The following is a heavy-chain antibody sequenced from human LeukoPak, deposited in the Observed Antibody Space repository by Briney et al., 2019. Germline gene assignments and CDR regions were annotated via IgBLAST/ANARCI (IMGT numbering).Heavy chain of an antibody. Sequence: GGSLRLSCAASGFAFANYAMAWVRQAPGKGLEWVANIKQDGSEKYYVDSVKGRFTISRDNAKNSLYLQMNSLRAEDTAVYYCARELWPRVVDAFDIWGQGTMVTVSS. J-gene: IGHJ3*02. CDR2: IKQDGSEK. CDR3: ARELWPRVVDAFDI. V-gene: IGHV3-7*03. D-gene: IGHD3-10*01. CDR1: GFAFANYA.